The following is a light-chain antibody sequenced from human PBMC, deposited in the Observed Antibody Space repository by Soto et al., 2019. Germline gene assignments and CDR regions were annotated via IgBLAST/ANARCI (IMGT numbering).Light chain of an antibody. CDR2: XXX. V-gene: IGLV2-14*01. CDR1: GSDIGAYNY. CDR3: SSFTTTYFYV. Sequence: QSALTQPASVSGSPGQSITISCTGTGSDIGAYNYVSWYQQHPGKAPKLKXYXXXXRPSGVYTRFSDSKSDYTASLTISGLQAEDEADYYCSSFTTTYFYVFGPGTKVTVL. J-gene: IGLJ1*01.